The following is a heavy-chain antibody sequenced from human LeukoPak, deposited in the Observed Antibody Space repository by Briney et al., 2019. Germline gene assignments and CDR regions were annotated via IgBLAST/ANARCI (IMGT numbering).Heavy chain of an antibody. CDR2: IYYSGST. CDR3: ARHRQGRLPYGGNSGYYYYMDV. J-gene: IGHJ6*03. Sequence: SETLSLTCAVYGGSLSGYYWSWIRQPPGKGLEWIGSIYYSGSTYYNPSLKSRVTISVDTSKNQFSLKLSSVTAADTAVYYCARHRQGRLPYGGNSGYYYYMDVWGKGTTVTVSS. CDR1: GGSLSGYY. V-gene: IGHV4-39*01. D-gene: IGHD4-23*01.